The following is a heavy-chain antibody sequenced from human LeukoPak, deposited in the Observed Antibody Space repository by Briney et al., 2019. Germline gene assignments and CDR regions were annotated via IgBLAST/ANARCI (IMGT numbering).Heavy chain of an antibody. CDR2: IYHSGST. V-gene: IGHV4-4*02. CDR1: GGSISSSNW. Sequence: PSETLSLTCAVSGGSISSSNWWSWVRQPPGKGLEWIGEIYHSGSTNYNPSLKSRVTISVDTSKNQFSLKLSSVTAADTAVYYCARDGPYCSSTSCYVDYWGQGTLVTVSS. D-gene: IGHD2-2*01. J-gene: IGHJ4*02. CDR3: ARDGPYCSSTSCYVDY.